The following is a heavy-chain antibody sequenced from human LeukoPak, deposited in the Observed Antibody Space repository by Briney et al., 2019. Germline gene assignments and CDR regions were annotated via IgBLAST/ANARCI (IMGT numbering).Heavy chain of an antibody. D-gene: IGHD2-2*01. CDR2: IFHSGST. Sequence: SETLSLTCSVSGYSISSGYYWGWIRQPPGKGLEWIGSIFHSGSTYYNPSLKSRVTISVDTSKYQFSLKLTSVTAADTAVYYCARDRKYCTSTTCHSSVDVWGKGTTVTVSS. CDR3: ARDRKYCTSTTCHSSVDV. J-gene: IGHJ6*04. V-gene: IGHV4-38-2*02. CDR1: GYSISSGYY.